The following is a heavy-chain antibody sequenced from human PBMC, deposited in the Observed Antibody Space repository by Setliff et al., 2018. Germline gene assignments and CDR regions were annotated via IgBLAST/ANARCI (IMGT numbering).Heavy chain of an antibody. CDR1: GGSISSGDYY. Sequence: SETLSLTCTLSGGSISSGDYYWSWIRQPPGKGLEWIGYIYYSGSTYYNPSLKSRVTISVDTSKNQFSLKLSSVTAADTAVYYCAREAPGYAFDIWGQGTMVTVSS. CDR3: AREAPGYAFDI. CDR2: IYYSGST. V-gene: IGHV4-30-4*08. J-gene: IGHJ3*02. D-gene: IGHD1-1*01.